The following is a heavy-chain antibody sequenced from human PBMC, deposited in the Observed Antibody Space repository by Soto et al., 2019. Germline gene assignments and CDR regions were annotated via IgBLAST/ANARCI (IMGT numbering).Heavy chain of an antibody. D-gene: IGHD6-13*01. Sequence: QVQLVESGGGVVQPGRSLRLSCAASGFTFSSYGMHWVRQAPGKGLEWVAVIWYDGSNKYYADSVKGRFTISRDNSKNTLYLQMTSLRAEDRVVYYCAREWEIAAAGNRNWFDPWGQGTLVTVSS. CDR2: IWYDGSNK. CDR3: AREWEIAAAGNRNWFDP. CDR1: GFTFSSYG. V-gene: IGHV3-33*01. J-gene: IGHJ5*02.